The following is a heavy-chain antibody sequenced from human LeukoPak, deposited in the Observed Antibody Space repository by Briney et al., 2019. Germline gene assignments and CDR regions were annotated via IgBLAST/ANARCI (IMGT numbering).Heavy chain of an antibody. CDR3: ARHSPFFCSSTSCYDNWFDP. J-gene: IGHJ5*02. CDR1: GGSISSSSYY. D-gene: IGHD2-2*01. CDR2: IYYSGGT. V-gene: IGHV4-39*01. Sequence: SETLSLTCTVSGGSISSSSYYWGWIRQPPGKGLEWIGSIYYSGGTYYNPSLKSRVTISVDTSKNQFSLKLSSVTAADTAVYYCARHSPFFCSSTSCYDNWFDPWGQGTLVTVSS.